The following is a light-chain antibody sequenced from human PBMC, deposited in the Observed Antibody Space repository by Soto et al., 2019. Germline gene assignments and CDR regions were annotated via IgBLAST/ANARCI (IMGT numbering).Light chain of an antibody. V-gene: IGKV1-5*01. CDR3: QQYSSYWT. CDR1: QSISRW. J-gene: IGKJ1*01. CDR2: DAS. Sequence: DIQMTQSPSSLSASVGDRVTITCRASQSISRWLAWYQEKPGKAPKVLIYDASNLESGVSSRFSGSGSGTEFTLTISRLQPDDFATYYCQQYSSYWTFGQGTKVDIK.